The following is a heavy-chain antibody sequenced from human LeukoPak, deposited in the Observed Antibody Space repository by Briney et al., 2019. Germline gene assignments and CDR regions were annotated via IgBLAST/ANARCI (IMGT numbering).Heavy chain of an antibody. D-gene: IGHD3-22*01. V-gene: IGHV3-30-3*01. J-gene: IGHJ4*02. CDR2: ISYDGSNK. Sequence: GGSLRLSCAASGFTFSSYAMRWVRQAPGKGLEWVAVISYDGSNKYYADSVKGRFTISRDNSKNTLYLQMNSLRAEDTAVYYCAREEYYYDSSGYFDYWGQGTLVTVSS. CDR3: AREEYYYDSSGYFDY. CDR1: GFTFSSYA.